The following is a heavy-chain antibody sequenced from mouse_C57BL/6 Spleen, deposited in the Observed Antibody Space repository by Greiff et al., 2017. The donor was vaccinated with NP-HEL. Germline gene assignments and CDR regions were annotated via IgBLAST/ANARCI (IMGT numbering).Heavy chain of an antibody. D-gene: IGHD4-1*01. CDR1: GFTFSDYY. V-gene: IGHV5-16*01. Sequence: EVKLMESEGGLVQPGSSMKLSCTASGFTFSDYYMAWVRQVPEKGLEWVANINYDGSSTYYLDSLKSRFIISRDNAKNILYLQMSSLKSEDTATYYCARDGNWDGWFAYWGQGTLVTVSA. J-gene: IGHJ3*01. CDR2: INYDGSST. CDR3: ARDGNWDGWFAY.